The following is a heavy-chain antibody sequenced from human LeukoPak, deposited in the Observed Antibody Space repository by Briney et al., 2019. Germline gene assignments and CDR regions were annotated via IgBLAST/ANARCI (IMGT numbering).Heavy chain of an antibody. CDR3: ARDERSIQFNF. D-gene: IGHD5-24*01. Sequence: GGSLRLSCVVSGFTFSSYAMSWVRQAPGKGLEWVSGIGGSGSHTYYADSVKGRFTISRDNSKNTMYLHMNSLRAEDTALYFCARDERSIQFNFWGQGTLVTVSS. J-gene: IGHJ4*02. CDR1: GFTFSSYA. CDR2: IGGSGSHT. V-gene: IGHV3-23*01.